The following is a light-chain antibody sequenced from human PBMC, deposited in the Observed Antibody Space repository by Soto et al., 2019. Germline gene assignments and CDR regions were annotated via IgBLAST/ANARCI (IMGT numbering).Light chain of an antibody. CDR2: GAS. V-gene: IGKV3-20*01. Sequence: EIVLTQSPGTLSLSPGERATLSCRATQSVISSYLAWYQQKAGQAPRLLIYGASNRATGIPDRFSGSGSGTDFTLTISRLELEDFAVYYCQQYGKSPLTFGGGTKVEIK. CDR3: QQYGKSPLT. CDR1: QSVISSY. J-gene: IGKJ4*01.